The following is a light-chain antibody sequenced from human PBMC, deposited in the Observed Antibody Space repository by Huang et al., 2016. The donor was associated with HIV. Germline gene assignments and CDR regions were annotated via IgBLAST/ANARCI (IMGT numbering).Light chain of an antibody. V-gene: IGKV3-15*01. CDR2: DAS. J-gene: IGKJ4*01. CDR3: QQYNDWPPLT. Sequence: EIEMTQSPATLSVSPGERATLPCRASHSVDSDLAWYQQKPGPAPRLLIYDASTRATVISAKFNGTGSGTEFSLSITNLQSEDFAVYYCQQYNDWPPLTFGGGTKVEI. CDR1: HSVDSD.